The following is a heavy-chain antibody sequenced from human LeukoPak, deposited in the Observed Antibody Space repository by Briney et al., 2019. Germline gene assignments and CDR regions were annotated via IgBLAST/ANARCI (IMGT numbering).Heavy chain of an antibody. CDR1: GGSISSGSYY. J-gene: IGHJ3*02. Sequence: SETLSLTCTVSGGSISSGSYYWNWIRQPAGKGLEWIGRFYISGGTNYNPSLKSRVTISVDTSKNQFSLKLTSVTAADTAVYYCASLGGFAIWGQGTVVTVSS. CDR3: ASLGGFAI. CDR2: FYISGGT. V-gene: IGHV4-61*02.